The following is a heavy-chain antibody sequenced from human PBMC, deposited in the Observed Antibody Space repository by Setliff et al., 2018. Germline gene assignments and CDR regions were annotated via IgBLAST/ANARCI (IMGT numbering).Heavy chain of an antibody. CDR2: MNPNNGKT. CDR3: AEGLRGNDAFDI. CDR1: GYTFTAYN. D-gene: IGHD5-12*01. V-gene: IGHV1-8*02. Sequence: ASVKVSCKASGYTFTAYNINWVRQATGQGLELMRWMNPNNGKTGYIQKLQGRVTMTRNTSISTVYMELSSLRPEDTAVYYCAEGLRGNDAFDIWG. J-gene: IGHJ3*02.